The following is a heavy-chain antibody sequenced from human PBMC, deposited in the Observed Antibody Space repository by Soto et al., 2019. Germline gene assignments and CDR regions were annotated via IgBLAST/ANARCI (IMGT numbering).Heavy chain of an antibody. V-gene: IGHV4-59*01. J-gene: IGHJ4*02. D-gene: IGHD3-3*01. CDR3: ARGTFGVVKD. CDR1: GGSISSYY. Sequence: ETLSLTCTVSGGSISSYYWSWIRQSPGKGLEWIGYMYYSGSTNYNPSLKSRVTISIDTSRNQFSLKLSSVTAADTAVYYCARGTFGVVKDWGQGTLVTVSS. CDR2: MYYSGST.